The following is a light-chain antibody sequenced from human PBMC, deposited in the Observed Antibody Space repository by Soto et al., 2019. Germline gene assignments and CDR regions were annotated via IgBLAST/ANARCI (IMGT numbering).Light chain of an antibody. V-gene: IGLV2-14*01. CDR1: SSDIGTYNH. Sequence: QSALTQPASVSGSPGQSIAISCAGTSSDIGTYNHVSWYQQHPGKAPQLIIYEDINRPSGLSSRFSGSKSGNTASLTISGLQAEDEADYFCCSYTPCSTIVCGSGTNVTGL. CDR3: CSYTPCSTIV. CDR2: EDI. J-gene: IGLJ1*01.